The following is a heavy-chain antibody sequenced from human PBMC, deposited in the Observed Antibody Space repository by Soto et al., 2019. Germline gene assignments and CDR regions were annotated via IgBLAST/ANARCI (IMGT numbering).Heavy chain of an antibody. V-gene: IGHV3-23*01. J-gene: IGHJ4*02. Sequence: GALRLSCAASGFTFNTYAMGWVRQAPGKGLEWVSLIGAGGDTTYYADPVKGRFTISRDNSMNTLYLQLNSLRADDTAAYYCATQDFRGPTGKTWGKGTLVTISS. CDR3: ATQDFRGPTGKT. CDR2: IGAGGDTT. D-gene: IGHD1-1*01. CDR1: GFTFNTYA.